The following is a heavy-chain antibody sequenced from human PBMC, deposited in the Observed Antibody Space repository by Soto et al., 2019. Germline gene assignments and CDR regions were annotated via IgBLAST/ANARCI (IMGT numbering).Heavy chain of an antibody. CDR2: IYSGGST. Sequence: EVQLVESGGGLVQPGGSLRLSCAASGFTVSSNYMSWFRQAPGKGLEWVSVIYSGGSTYYADSVKGRFTISRDNSKNTLYLQMNSLRAEDTAVYYCAGVVPIDPYYYYYYGMDVWGQGTTVTVSS. V-gene: IGHV3-66*01. CDR1: GFTVSSNY. J-gene: IGHJ6*02. D-gene: IGHD3-10*01. CDR3: AGVVPIDPYYYYYYGMDV.